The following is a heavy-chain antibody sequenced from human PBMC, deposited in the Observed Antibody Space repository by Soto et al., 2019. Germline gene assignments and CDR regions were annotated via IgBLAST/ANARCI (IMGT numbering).Heavy chain of an antibody. CDR1: GGSISSSSYY. CDR3: ARQTLSSGGSFYLCFNWFDP. CDR2: IYYSGST. Sequence: PSETLSLTCTVSGGSISSSSYYWGWIRQPPGKGLEWIGSIYYSGSTYYNQSLKSRVTISVDTSKKQFSLKLSYETTADTAVYYFARQTLSSGGSFYLCFNWFDPWGQGTLVTVS. D-gene: IGHD2-15*01. J-gene: IGHJ5*02. V-gene: IGHV4-39*01.